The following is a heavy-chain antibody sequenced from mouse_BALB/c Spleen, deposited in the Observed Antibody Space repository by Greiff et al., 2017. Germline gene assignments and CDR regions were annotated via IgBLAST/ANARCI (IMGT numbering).Heavy chain of an antibody. V-gene: IGHV3-8*02. Sequence: EVQLVESGPSLVKPSQTLSLTCSVTGDSITSCYWNWIRKFPGNKLEYMGYISYSGSTYYNPSLKSRISITRDTSKNQYYLQLNSVTTEDTATYYCAREGSSALYAMDYWGQGTSVTVSS. D-gene: IGHD3-1*01. CDR3: AREGSSALYAMDY. CDR2: ISYSGST. CDR1: GDSITSCY. J-gene: IGHJ4*01.